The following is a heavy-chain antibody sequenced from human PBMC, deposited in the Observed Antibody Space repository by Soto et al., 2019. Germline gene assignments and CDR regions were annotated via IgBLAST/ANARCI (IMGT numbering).Heavy chain of an antibody. Sequence: ETLSLTCTVSGGSISGYYWSWIRQAPGKGLEWIGYIYYSGSTNYSPSLSSRVTISVDTPRNQFSLKLSSVTAADTAIYYCARYQQYFQHWGQGTLVTVSS. J-gene: IGHJ1*01. CDR3: ARYQQYFQH. CDR1: GGSISGYY. CDR2: IYYSGST. V-gene: IGHV4-59*08.